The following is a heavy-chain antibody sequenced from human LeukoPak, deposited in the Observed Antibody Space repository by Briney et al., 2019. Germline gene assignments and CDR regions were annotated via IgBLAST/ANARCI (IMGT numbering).Heavy chain of an antibody. CDR1: GFTLSSYA. Sequence: GGSLRLSCAAPGFTLSSYAMSWVRQAPGKGLEWVSAISGSGGSTYYADSVKGRFTISRDNSKNTLYLQMNSLRAEDTAVYYCAKHTYGSGSCDYWGQGTLVTVSS. J-gene: IGHJ4*02. V-gene: IGHV3-23*01. D-gene: IGHD3-10*01. CDR3: AKHTYGSGSCDY. CDR2: ISGSGGST.